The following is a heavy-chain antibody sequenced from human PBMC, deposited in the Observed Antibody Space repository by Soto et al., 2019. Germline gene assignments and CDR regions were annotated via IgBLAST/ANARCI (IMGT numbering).Heavy chain of an antibody. CDR3: AKDYNHCSGGSCYYIDY. Sequence: GGSLRLSCAASGFTFSSYGMHWVRQAPGKGLEWVAVISYDESNKYYIDSVKGRFTISRDNSKNTLYLQMNSLRTEDTAVYFCAKDYNHCSGGSCYYIDYWGQGTLVTVSS. J-gene: IGHJ4*02. CDR1: GFTFSSYG. CDR2: ISYDESNK. V-gene: IGHV3-30*18. D-gene: IGHD2-15*01.